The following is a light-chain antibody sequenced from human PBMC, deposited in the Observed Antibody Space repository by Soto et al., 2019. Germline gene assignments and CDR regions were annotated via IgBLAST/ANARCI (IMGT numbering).Light chain of an antibody. CDR2: AAS. J-gene: IGKJ1*01. Sequence: DIQVTQSPSSLSASVGDSVTITCRASQRISTFLNWYQQKPGKAPKLLIYAASTLQGGVPSRFSGSGYGTDFSLTISGLQPDDFATYYCQQSFAIPPTFAQGTKVEIE. V-gene: IGKV1-39*01. CDR1: QRISTF. CDR3: QQSFAIPPT.